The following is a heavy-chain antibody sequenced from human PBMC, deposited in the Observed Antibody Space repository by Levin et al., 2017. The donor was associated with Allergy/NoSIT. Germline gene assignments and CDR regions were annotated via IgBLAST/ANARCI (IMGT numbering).Heavy chain of an antibody. V-gene: IGHV4-34*01. CDR2: INHSGST. CDR3: ARGRIVGATTPFDY. D-gene: IGHD1-26*01. Sequence: SQTLSLTCAIYGGSFSGSYWSWIRQPPGKGLEWIGEINHSGSTNYNPSLKSRVTISVDTSKNQFSLKLSSVTAADTAVYYCARGRIVGATTPFDYWGQGTLVTVSS. CDR1: GGSFSGSY. J-gene: IGHJ4*02.